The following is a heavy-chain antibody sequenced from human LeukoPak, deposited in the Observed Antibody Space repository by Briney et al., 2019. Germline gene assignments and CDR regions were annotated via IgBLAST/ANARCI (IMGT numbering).Heavy chain of an antibody. D-gene: IGHD3-10*01. CDR2: ISGSGGDT. V-gene: IGHV3-23*01. J-gene: IGHJ6*02. CDR1: GFTFSSYA. CDR3: AKXVXFGXFDYYFFGLDV. Sequence: PGGSLRLSCAAFGFTFSSYAMGWVRQAPGKGLEWVSAISGSGGDTYYADSVKGRFTFSRDNSKNTLYLQMNSLRPEDTALYYCAKXVXFGXFDYYFFGLDVWGQGTTVTVSS.